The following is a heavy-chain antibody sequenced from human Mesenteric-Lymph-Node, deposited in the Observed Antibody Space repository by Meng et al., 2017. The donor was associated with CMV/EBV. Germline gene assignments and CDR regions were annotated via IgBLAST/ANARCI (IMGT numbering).Heavy chain of an antibody. CDR3: ARGDDSYFDF. V-gene: IGHV4-34*01. D-gene: IGHD3-3*01. J-gene: IGHJ4*02. CDR2: IHNSGTT. Sequence: SETLSLTCAVYGGSFSGYYWSWIRRPPGKGLEWIGSIHNSGTTFYNPSLKSRVTISLDTSKNQFSLKLRSVTAADTAVYYCARGDDSYFDFWGQGTLVTVSS. CDR1: GGSFSGYY.